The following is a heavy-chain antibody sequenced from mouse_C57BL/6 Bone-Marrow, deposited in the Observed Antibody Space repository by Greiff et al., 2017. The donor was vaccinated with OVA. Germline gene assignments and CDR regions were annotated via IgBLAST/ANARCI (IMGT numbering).Heavy chain of an antibody. CDR1: GYTFTDYY. CDR3: ARGGYYGNYVDFDY. J-gene: IGHJ2*01. CDR2: INPNNGGT. D-gene: IGHD2-1*01. V-gene: IGHV1-26*01. Sequence: VQLQQSGPELVKPGASVKISCKASGYTFTDYYMNWVKQSHGKSLEWIGDINPNNGGTSYNQKFKGKATLTVDKSSSTAYMELRSLTSEDSAVYYCARGGYYGNYVDFDYWGQGTTLTVSS.